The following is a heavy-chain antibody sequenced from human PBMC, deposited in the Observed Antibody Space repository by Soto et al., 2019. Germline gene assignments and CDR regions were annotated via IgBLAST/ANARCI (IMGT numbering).Heavy chain of an antibody. V-gene: IGHV3-23*01. Sequence: EIQLLESGGGLVEPGGSLTLSCAASGFTFYDYGMNWVRQAPGKGLEWVSSISGSSRRTDYADSVKGRFVISRDNSKAMVYLEMNRLRAADTAVYYCAKDFSSKGWMGLNAPSDSGGQGILVSVSS. CDR2: ISGSSRRT. D-gene: IGHD4-4*01. CDR1: GFTFYDYG. CDR3: AKDFSSKGWMGLNAPSDS. J-gene: IGHJ4*02.